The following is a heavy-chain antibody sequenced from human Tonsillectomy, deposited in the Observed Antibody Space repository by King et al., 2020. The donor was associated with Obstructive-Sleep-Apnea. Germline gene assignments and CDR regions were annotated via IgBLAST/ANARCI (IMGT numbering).Heavy chain of an antibody. CDR2: ISYDGSNK. CDR1: GSSINGYG. CDR3: ARDYTVLGVEIDS. D-gene: IGHD3-10*01. J-gene: IGHJ4*02. V-gene: IGHV3-30*04. Sequence: VQLVESGGGVVQPGGSLRLSCAASGSSINGYGVHWVRQAPGKGLEWVAVISYDGSNKYYADPVKGRFSMSRDNSNNTVSLQMSSLRAEDTAVYYCARDYTVLGVEIDSWGQGALVTVSS.